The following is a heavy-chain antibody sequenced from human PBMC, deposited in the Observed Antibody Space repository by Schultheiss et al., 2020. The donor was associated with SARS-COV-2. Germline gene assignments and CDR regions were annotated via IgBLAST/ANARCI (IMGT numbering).Heavy chain of an antibody. CDR3: ARDATLEWLFADPIVDWYFDL. Sequence: GGSLRLSCAASGFTFSSYSMNWVRQAPGKGLEWVSVIYSGGSTYYADSVKGRFTISRHNSKNTLYLQMNSLRAEDTAVYYCARDATLEWLFADPIVDWYFDLWGRGTLVTVSS. D-gene: IGHD3-3*01. CDR1: GFTFSSYS. CDR2: IYSGGST. V-gene: IGHV3-53*04. J-gene: IGHJ2*01.